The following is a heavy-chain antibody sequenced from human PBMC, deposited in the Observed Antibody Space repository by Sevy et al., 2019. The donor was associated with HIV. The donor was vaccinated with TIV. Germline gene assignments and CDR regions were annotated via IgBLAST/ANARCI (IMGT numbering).Heavy chain of an antibody. CDR2: VNHSGST. V-gene: IGHV4-34*01. Sequence: SETLSLTCAVYGGSFRGYYWTYIRQPPGKGLEWIGEVNHSGSTNYNPSLKSRVTISIDTSKNQFSLKVSSVTAADTAVYYCARGHYYYDTSALDYWAQGTLVTVSS. J-gene: IGHJ4*02. D-gene: IGHD3-22*01. CDR3: ARGHYYYDTSALDY. CDR1: GGSFRGYY.